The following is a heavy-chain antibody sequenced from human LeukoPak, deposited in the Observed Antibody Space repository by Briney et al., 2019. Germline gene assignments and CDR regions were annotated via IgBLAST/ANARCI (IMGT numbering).Heavy chain of an antibody. CDR2: IRYDGSNK. D-gene: IGHD3-22*01. CDR1: GFTFSSYG. J-gene: IGHJ4*02. V-gene: IGHV3-30*02. Sequence: GGSLRLSCAASGFTFSSYGMHWVRQAPGKGLEWVAFIRYDGSNKYYADSVKGRFTISRDNSKNTLYLQMNSLRAEDTAVYYCAKGLGSGYYYFDYWGQGTLVTVSS. CDR3: AKGLGSGYYYFDY.